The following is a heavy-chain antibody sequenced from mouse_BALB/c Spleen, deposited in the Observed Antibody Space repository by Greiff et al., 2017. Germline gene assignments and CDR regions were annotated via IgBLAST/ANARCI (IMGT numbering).Heavy chain of an antibody. D-gene: IGHD2-1*01. Sequence: VQLKESGPELMKPGASVKISCKASGYSFTSYYMHWVKQSHGKSLEWIGYIDPFNGGTSYNQKFKGKATLTVDKSSSTAYMHLSSLTSEDSAVYYCARNGNYIWYFDVWGAGTTVTVSS. J-gene: IGHJ1*01. CDR2: IDPFNGGT. CDR1: GYSFTSYY. V-gene: IGHV1S135*01. CDR3: ARNGNYIWYFDV.